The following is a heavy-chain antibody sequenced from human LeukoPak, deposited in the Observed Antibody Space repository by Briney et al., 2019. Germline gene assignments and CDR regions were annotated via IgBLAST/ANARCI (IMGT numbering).Heavy chain of an antibody. V-gene: IGHV4-31*03. J-gene: IGHJ4*02. Sequence: SETLSLTCTVSGGSISSGGYYWSWIRQHPGKGLEWIGYIHYSGSTYYNPSLKSRVTISVDTSKNQFSLKLSSVTAADTAVYYCARVSGDILTGFDYWGQGTLVTVSS. CDR1: GGSISSGGYY. CDR2: IHYSGST. D-gene: IGHD3-9*01. CDR3: ARVSGDILTGFDY.